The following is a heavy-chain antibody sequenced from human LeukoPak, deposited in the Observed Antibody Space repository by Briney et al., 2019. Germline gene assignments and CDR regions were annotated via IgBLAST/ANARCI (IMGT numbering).Heavy chain of an antibody. V-gene: IGHV1-46*01. J-gene: IGHJ3*02. CDR3: ARQVATKVTNAVDI. D-gene: IGHD5-18*01. Sequence: ASVKVSCKASGYIFTRYYIHWVRQAPGQGLEWMGIINPGGGTTSYEQKFQGRLTVTRDTSTSTVYTELRSLRSEDTAVYYCARQVATKVTNAVDIWGQGTLVTVSS. CDR1: GYIFTRYY. CDR2: INPGGGTT.